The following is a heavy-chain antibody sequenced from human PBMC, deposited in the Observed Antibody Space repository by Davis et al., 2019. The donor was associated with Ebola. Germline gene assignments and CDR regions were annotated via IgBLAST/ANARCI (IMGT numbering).Heavy chain of an antibody. V-gene: IGHV3-23*01. CDR1: GFTFSSFG. CDR3: ANSRSTWADYFDY. CDR2: VSGSGGRT. D-gene: IGHD7-27*01. Sequence: GESLKISCAASGFTFSSFGMNWVRQAPGKGLEWVSSVSGSGGRTYYADSVKGRFTISRDNSKNTLYLQMNSLRAEDTAVYYCANSRSTWADYFDYWGQGTLVTVSS. J-gene: IGHJ4*02.